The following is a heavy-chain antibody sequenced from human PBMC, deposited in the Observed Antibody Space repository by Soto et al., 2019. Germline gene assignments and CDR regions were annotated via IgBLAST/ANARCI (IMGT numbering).Heavy chain of an antibody. CDR1: GFTFGDYT. J-gene: IGHJ6*02. CDR3: AKSLWDYHDSSNYGMDV. V-gene: IGHV3-43*01. D-gene: IGHD3-22*01. Sequence: GGSLRLSCADSGFTFGDYTMHWVRQAPGKGLEWVSLIDWDGGSTYYADSVKGRFTISRDNSKNTLYLQMNSLRAEDTAVYYCAKSLWDYHDSSNYGMDVWGQGTTVTVSS. CDR2: IDWDGGST.